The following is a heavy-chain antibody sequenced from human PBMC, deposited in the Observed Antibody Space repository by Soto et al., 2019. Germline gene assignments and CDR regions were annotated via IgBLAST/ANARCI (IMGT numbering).Heavy chain of an antibody. V-gene: IGHV4-31*03. CDR1: DGSISNDQYY. Sequence: QVQLQESGPGLVKPSQTLSLTCTVADGSISNDQYYWTWIRQHPGKGLEWIGYTSDSGSTLYSASLKSRVTIAVDTSKNLFPLNLSSVTAAETAIYYCARDSGRTVTMFNWLDPWGQGILVTVSS. D-gene: IGHD4-17*01. J-gene: IGHJ5*02. CDR3: ARDSGRTVTMFNWLDP. CDR2: TSDSGST.